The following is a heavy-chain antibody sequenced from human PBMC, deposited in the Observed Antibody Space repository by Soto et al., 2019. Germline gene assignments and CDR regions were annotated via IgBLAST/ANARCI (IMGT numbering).Heavy chain of an antibody. CDR2: ISPYTGNT. V-gene: IGHV1-18*01. D-gene: IGHD3-16*01. CDR3: LMVDNYVTPTPQDV. Sequence: QVQLVQSGDEVKKPGASVKVSCKASGYIFVNYGIAGVRQAPGQGLEWMGWISPYTGNTHSATKVQGRLTMTTDTSTSTAYMDLGSLTSDDTAVYDCLMVDNYVTPTPQDVWGQGTTVTVSS. CDR1: GYIFVNYG. J-gene: IGHJ6*02.